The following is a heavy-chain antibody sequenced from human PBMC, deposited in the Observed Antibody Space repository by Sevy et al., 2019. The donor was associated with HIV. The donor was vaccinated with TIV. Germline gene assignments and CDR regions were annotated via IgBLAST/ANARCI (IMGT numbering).Heavy chain of an antibody. D-gene: IGHD3-22*01. CDR3: ARAPSWYDSSGYNALDI. Sequence: ASVKVSCKASGDTFNNYHVHWVRQAPGQSLEWMGIINPSGGTTSYAQKFQGRVTMTRDTSTSTVYMELSSLRSEDTAVYYCARAPSWYDSSGYNALDIWGQGTMVTVSS. CDR2: INPSGGTT. J-gene: IGHJ3*02. V-gene: IGHV1-46*02. CDR1: GDTFNNYH.